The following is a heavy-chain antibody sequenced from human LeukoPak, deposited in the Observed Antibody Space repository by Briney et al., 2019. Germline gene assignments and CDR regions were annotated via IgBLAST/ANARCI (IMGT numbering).Heavy chain of an antibody. J-gene: IGHJ4*02. Sequence: AGESLKISCKGSGYSFTSYWIGWVLQMPGKGLEWMGIIYPGDSDTRYSPSFQGQVTISADKSISTAYLQWSSLKASDTAMYYCARRQMYSSVWYTNGYYFDYWGQGTLVTVSS. CDR2: IYPGDSDT. V-gene: IGHV5-51*01. CDR1: GYSFTSYW. CDR3: ARRQMYSSVWYTNGYYFDY. D-gene: IGHD6-19*01.